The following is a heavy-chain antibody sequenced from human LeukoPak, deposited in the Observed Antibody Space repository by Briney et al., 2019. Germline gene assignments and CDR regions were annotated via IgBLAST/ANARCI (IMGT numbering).Heavy chain of an antibody. CDR3: ARSGAYGSGSYLSY. V-gene: IGHV1-2*02. J-gene: IGHJ4*02. CDR1: GYTFTGYY. Sequence: ASVKVSCKASGYTFTGYYMHWVRQAPGQGLEWMGWINPNSGGTNYAQKFQGRVTTTRDTSISTAYMELGRLRSDDTAVYYCARSGAYGSGSYLSYWGQGTLVTVSS. D-gene: IGHD3-10*01. CDR2: INPNSGGT.